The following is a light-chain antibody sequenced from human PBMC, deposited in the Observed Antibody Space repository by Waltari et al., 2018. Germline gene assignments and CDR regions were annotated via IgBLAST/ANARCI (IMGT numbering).Light chain of an antibody. CDR1: NTDVGRYDA. Sequence: QSALTQPASVSGSPGQTITISCTGSNTDVGRYDAVPWYQQHPGKAPKLIIYDVSNRPSGVSNRFSGSKSGNTASLFISGLQAEDEADYYCSAYTINITRIFGGGTKVTTL. CDR2: DVS. V-gene: IGLV2-14*03. J-gene: IGLJ2*01. CDR3: SAYTINITRI.